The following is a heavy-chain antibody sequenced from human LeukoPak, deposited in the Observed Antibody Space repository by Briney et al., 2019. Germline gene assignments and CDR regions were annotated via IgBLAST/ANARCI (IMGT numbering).Heavy chain of an antibody. CDR3: ARDLGCSSTSCYFGDYYYYGMDV. D-gene: IGHD2-2*01. CDR2: IYSGGST. CDR1: GFTVSSNY. J-gene: IGHJ6*02. V-gene: IGHV3-66*01. Sequence: GGSLRLSCAASGFTVSSNYMSWVRQAPGKGLEWVSVIYSGGSTYYADSVKGRFTISRDNSKNTLYLQMNSLRAEDTAVYYCARDLGCSSTSCYFGDYYYYGMDVWGQGTTVTVSS.